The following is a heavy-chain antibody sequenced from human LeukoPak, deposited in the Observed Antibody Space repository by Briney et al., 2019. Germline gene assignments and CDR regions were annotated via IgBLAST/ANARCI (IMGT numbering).Heavy chain of an antibody. V-gene: IGHV3-33*08. J-gene: IGHJ4*02. D-gene: IGHD3-22*01. CDR2: IWYDGINK. CDR1: GFTISSYG. CDR3: ARVGYSYDSSGYYYADY. Sequence: PGGSLRLSCAASGFTISSYGMHWVRQAPGKGLEWVAVIWYDGINKYYTDSVKGRFTISRDNSKNTLYLQMNSLRAEDTAVYYCARVGYSYDSSGYYYADYWGQGTLVTVSS.